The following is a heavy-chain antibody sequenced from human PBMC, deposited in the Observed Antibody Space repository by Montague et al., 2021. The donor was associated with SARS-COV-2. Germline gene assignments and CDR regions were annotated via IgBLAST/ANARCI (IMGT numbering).Heavy chain of an antibody. Sequence: GRTYYNPSLKSRVTISVDTSKNQFSLKLSSLTAADTAVYYCARHITGSGNAFDIWGQGTMVT. V-gene: IGHV4-39*01. D-gene: IGHD3-10*01. J-gene: IGHJ3*02. CDR3: ARHITGSGNAFDI. CDR2: GRT.